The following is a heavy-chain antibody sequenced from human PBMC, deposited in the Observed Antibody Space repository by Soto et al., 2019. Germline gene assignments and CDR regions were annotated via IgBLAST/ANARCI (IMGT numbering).Heavy chain of an antibody. Sequence: ESLKISCEGSGYSFTSYWISWVRQMPGKDLEWMGRIDPSDSYTNYSPSFQGHVTISADKSISTAYLQRSSLKASDTAMYYCAGEPGIAVSGGASDAFDIWGQGTMVTVSS. CDR3: AGEPGIAVSGGASDAFDI. V-gene: IGHV5-10-1*01. CDR1: GYSFTSYW. J-gene: IGHJ3*02. D-gene: IGHD6-19*01. CDR2: IDPSDSYT.